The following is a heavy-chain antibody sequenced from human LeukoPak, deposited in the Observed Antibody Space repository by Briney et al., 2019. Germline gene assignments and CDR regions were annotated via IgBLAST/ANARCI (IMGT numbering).Heavy chain of an antibody. D-gene: IGHD6-13*01. CDR3: ARDKQPGDY. J-gene: IGHJ4*02. CDR1: GGAISGHY. Sequence: SETLSLTCTVSGGAISGHYWSWVRQPPGKGLKCIGYIYSRGSTNYNPSLKSRVTISVDTSKNQFSLRLSSVTAADTAVYYCARDKQPGDYWGQGTLVTVSS. CDR2: IYSRGST. V-gene: IGHV4-59*11.